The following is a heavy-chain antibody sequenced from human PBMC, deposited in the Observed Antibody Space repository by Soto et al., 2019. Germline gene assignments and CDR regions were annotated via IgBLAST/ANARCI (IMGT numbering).Heavy chain of an antibody. D-gene: IGHD2-15*01. CDR2: INPSGGST. V-gene: IGHV1-46*01. CDR1: GYTFTSYY. J-gene: IGHJ6*02. Sequence: XPSVKVSCKASGYTFTSYYMHWVRQAPGQGLEWMGIINPSGGSTSYAQKFQGRVTMTRDTPTSTVYMELSSLRSEDTAVYYCARDSSDIVVVVADRKGAYYYGMDVWGQGTTVTVSS. CDR3: ARDSSDIVVVVADRKGAYYYGMDV.